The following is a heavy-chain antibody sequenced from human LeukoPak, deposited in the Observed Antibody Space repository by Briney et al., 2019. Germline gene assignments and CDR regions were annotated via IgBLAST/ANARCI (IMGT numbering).Heavy chain of an antibody. Sequence: ASVKVSCKASGYSFPSYGISWVRQAPGQGLEWMGWISAYNGYTNYAQKLQGRVTMTTDTSMNTVYMELRSLRSDDTAVYYCARGGTSGWRTPNDDYWGQGTLVTVSS. J-gene: IGHJ4*02. CDR1: GYSFPSYG. CDR3: ARGGTSGWRTPNDDY. D-gene: IGHD6-19*01. CDR2: ISAYNGYT. V-gene: IGHV1-18*01.